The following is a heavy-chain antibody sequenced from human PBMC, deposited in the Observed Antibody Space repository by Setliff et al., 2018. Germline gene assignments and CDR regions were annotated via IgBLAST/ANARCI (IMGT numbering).Heavy chain of an antibody. CDR2: INHSGST. Sequence: SETLSLTCTVSGYSISSGYYWGWIRQPPGKGLEWTGEINHSGSTNYNPSLKSRVTISVDTSKNQFSLKLSSVTAADTALYYCTVYNTGSSKDHYWGQGTPVTVSS. D-gene: IGHD2-8*02. J-gene: IGHJ4*02. CDR3: TVYNTGSSKDHY. V-gene: IGHV4-38-2*02. CDR1: GYSISSGYY.